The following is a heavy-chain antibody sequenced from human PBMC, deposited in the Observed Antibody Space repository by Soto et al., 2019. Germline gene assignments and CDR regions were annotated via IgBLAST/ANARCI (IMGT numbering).Heavy chain of an antibody. V-gene: IGHV1-46*01. CDR1: GYTFTSCY. CDR3: ARXGGPAAGPNYYYYGMDV. D-gene: IGHD6-13*01. J-gene: IGHJ6*02. CDR2: INPSGGST. Sequence: ASVKVSCKASGYTFTSCYMHWVRQAPGQGLEWMGIINPSGGSTSYAQKFQGRVTMTRDTSTSTVYMELSSLRSEDTAVYYCARXGGPAAGPNYYYYGMDVWGQGTTVTVSS.